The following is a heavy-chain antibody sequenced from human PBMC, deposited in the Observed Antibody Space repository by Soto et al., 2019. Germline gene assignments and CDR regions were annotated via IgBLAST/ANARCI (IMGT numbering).Heavy chain of an antibody. J-gene: IGHJ4*02. CDR2: VSSIGDST. V-gene: IGHV3-23*01. Sequence: EVQLLESGGGLVQPGGSLRLSCAASGFTFGSYAMSWVRQAPGKGLEWVSSVSSIGDSTYYADSVKGRFTISRDNSKNTLYLQFNSLRAEDTAVYYCARDLYSNNWPRIFGVWGQGTLVTVSS. CDR1: GFTFGSYA. D-gene: IGHD6-13*01. CDR3: ARDLYSNNWPRIFGV.